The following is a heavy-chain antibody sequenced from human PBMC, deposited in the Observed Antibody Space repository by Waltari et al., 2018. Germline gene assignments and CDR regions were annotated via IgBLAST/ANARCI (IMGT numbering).Heavy chain of an antibody. CDR2: IYYSGST. Sequence: QVQLQESGPGLVKPSETLSLTCTVSGGSISSHYWSWIRQPPGKGLEWIGYIYYSGSTNDNPSLKSRVTISVDTSKNQFSLKLSSVTAADTAVYYCARGDRSRPSGSYYRSAEYFQHWGQGTLVTVSS. CDR1: GGSISSHY. V-gene: IGHV4-59*11. J-gene: IGHJ1*01. CDR3: ARGDRSRPSGSYYRSAEYFQH. D-gene: IGHD1-26*01.